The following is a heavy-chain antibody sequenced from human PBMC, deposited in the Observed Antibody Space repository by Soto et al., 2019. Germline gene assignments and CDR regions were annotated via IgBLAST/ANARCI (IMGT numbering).Heavy chain of an antibody. V-gene: IGHV4-59*01. CDR3: ARQQWLVLNAFDI. CDR1: GGSISTYY. J-gene: IGHJ3*02. CDR2: IYYSGST. Sequence: PSETLSLTCTVSGGSISTYYWSWLRQPPGKGLEWIGYIYYSGSTNYNPSLKSRVTISVDTSKNQFSLKLSSVTAADTAVYYCARQQWLVLNAFDIWGRGTMVTVSS. D-gene: IGHD6-19*01.